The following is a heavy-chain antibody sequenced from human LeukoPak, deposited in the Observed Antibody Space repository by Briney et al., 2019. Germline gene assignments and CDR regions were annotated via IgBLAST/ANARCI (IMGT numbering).Heavy chain of an antibody. CDR1: GFTVSDNY. Sequence: PGGSLRLSCVVSGFTVSDNYMSWVRQAPGKGLEWVSYISSGGSTIYYADSVKGRFTISRDNAKNSLYLQMNSLRAEDTAVYYCAREATDGDYILDYWGQGTLVTVSS. D-gene: IGHD4-17*01. V-gene: IGHV3-11*04. CDR2: ISSGGSTI. CDR3: AREATDGDYILDY. J-gene: IGHJ4*02.